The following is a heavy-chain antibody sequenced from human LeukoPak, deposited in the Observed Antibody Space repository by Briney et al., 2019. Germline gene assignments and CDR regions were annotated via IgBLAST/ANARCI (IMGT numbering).Heavy chain of an antibody. CDR2: ISYDGSNK. D-gene: IGHD4-11*01. CDR1: GFTFSSYA. CDR3: AKSDDYSQRGPLDY. V-gene: IGHV3-30-3*02. Sequence: GGSLRLSCAASGFTFSSYAMHWVRQAPGKGLEWVAVISYDGSNKYYADSVKGRFTISRDNSKNTLYLQMNSLRAEDTAVYYCAKSDDYSQRGPLDYWGQGTLVTVSS. J-gene: IGHJ4*02.